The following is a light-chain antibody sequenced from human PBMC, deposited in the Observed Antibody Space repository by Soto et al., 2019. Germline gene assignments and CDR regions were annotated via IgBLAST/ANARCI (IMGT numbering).Light chain of an antibody. CDR2: DVT. V-gene: IGLV2-14*03. Sequence: QSVLTQPASVSGSPGQSITISCTGTSSDVGAYNYVSWYQQHPGKAPKLIIYDVTNRPSGVSDRFSGSKSGNTASLTISGLQAEDEGDYYCSAYTRSGTVAFGGGTKLTVL. J-gene: IGLJ2*01. CDR1: SSDVGAYNY. CDR3: SAYTRSGTVA.